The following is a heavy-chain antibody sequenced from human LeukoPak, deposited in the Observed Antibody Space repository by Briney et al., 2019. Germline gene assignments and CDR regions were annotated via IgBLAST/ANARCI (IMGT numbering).Heavy chain of an antibody. CDR2: IDTSGSYI. CDR3: ARRYCTSSTCGAYDI. V-gene: IGHV3-21*01. D-gene: IGHD2-2*01. CDR1: GFTFTSYG. Sequence: AGGSLRLSCTASGFTFTSYGMNWVRQAPGKGLEWVSFIDTSGSYIYYGDSLKGRVTISRDNAKNSLYLQMNSLRAEDTAVYYCARRYCTSSTCGAYDIWGQGTKVTVSS. J-gene: IGHJ3*02.